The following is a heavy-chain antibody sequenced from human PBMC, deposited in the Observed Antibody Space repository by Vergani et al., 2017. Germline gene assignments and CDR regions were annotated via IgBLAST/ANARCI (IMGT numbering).Heavy chain of an antibody. CDR1: GGSLSGYF. Sequence: QVHLQQRGAGVLKPSETLSLTCGVIGGSLSGYFWSWIRQSPGRGLEWIGEITAIGSAKYSPSATSRVTISVDTSRGEFTLTVTSVTAADTGLYFCASRRPRLNLVSKSNAGTFDSWVQGTLVTVSS. V-gene: IGHV4-34*02. J-gene: IGHJ4*02. CDR2: ITAIGSA. CDR3: ASRRPRLNLVSKSNAGTFDS. D-gene: IGHD3-10*01.